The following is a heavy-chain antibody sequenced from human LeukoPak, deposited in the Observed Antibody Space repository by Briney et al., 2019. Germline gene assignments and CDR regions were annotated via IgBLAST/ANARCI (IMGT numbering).Heavy chain of an antibody. D-gene: IGHD3-3*01. V-gene: IGHV4-39*07. CDR2: IYYSGST. Sequence: PSETLSLTCTVSGGSISSSSYYWGWIRQPPGKGLEWIGSIYYSGSTYYNPSLKSRVTISVDTSKNQFSLKLSSVTAADTAVYYCARLNLEWLFHRLNYYYYMDVWGKGTTVTVSS. CDR1: GGSISSSSYY. J-gene: IGHJ6*03. CDR3: ARLNLEWLFHRLNYYYYMDV.